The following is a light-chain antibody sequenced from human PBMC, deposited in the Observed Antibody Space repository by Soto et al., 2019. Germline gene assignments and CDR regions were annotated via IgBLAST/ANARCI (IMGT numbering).Light chain of an antibody. V-gene: IGLV2-14*01. Sequence: QSALTQPASVSGSPGQSITISCTGTSSDVGAYNYVSWHQQHPGKAPKLMIYDVSNRPSGVSNRFSGSKAGNSASLTISGLQAEDEADYYCSSYASSSTYVFGTGNKVTVL. CDR2: DVS. CDR3: SSYASSSTYV. CDR1: SSDVGAYNY. J-gene: IGLJ1*01.